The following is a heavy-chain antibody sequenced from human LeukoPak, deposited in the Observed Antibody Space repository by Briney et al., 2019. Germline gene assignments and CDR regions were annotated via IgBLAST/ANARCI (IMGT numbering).Heavy chain of an antibody. V-gene: IGHV3-30-3*01. D-gene: IGHD3-22*01. CDR2: ISYDGSNK. CDR1: GFTFSSYA. Sequence: GGPLRLSCAASGFTFSSYAMRWVRQAPGKGLEWVAVISYDGSNKYYADSVKGRFTISRDNSKNTLYLQMNSLRAEDTAVYYCARDPSDYYDSSGYDYWGQGTLVTVSS. CDR3: ARDPSDYYDSSGYDY. J-gene: IGHJ4*02.